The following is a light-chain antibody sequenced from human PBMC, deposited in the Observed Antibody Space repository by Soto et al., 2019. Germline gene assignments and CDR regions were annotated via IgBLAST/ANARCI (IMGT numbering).Light chain of an antibody. CDR1: QSVSVN. J-gene: IGKJ3*01. V-gene: IGKV3-15*01. CDR3: QQYNDWPFT. CDR2: GVS. Sequence: EIVMTQSPGTLSVSPGERATLSCRASQSVSVNLAWYQQKPGQAPRLLIYGVSTRATGIPAMFSGSESGTEFTLTITILQSEDFAVYYCQQYNDWPFTFGPGTKVDIK.